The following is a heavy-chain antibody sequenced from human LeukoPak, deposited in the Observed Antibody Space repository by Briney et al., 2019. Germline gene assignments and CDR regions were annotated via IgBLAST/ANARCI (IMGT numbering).Heavy chain of an antibody. CDR1: GYTFTSYG. D-gene: IGHD2-15*01. J-gene: IGHJ5*02. CDR2: ISAYNGNT. V-gene: IGHV1-18*04. CDR3: ARDSRYCSGGSCYPNWFDP. Sequence: ASVKVSCKASGYTFTSYGISWVRQAPGRGLEWMGWISAYNGNTNYAQKLQGRVTMTTDTSTSTAYMELRSLRSDDTAVYYCARDSRYCSGGSCYPNWFDPWGQGTLVTVSS.